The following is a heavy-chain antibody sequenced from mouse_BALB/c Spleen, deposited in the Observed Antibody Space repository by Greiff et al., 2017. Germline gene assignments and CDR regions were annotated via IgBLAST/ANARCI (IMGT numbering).Heavy chain of an antibody. CDR2: INPYNGAT. D-gene: IGHD1-2*01. CDR3: AREERHGFAY. Sequence: VQLQQSGPELVKPGASVKISCKASGYSFTGYYMHWVKQSHVKSLEWIGRINPYNGATSYNQNFKDKASLTVDKSSSTAYMELHSLTSEDSAVYYCAREERHGFAYWGQGTLVTVSA. J-gene: IGHJ3*01. CDR1: GYSFTGYY. V-gene: IGHV1-31*01.